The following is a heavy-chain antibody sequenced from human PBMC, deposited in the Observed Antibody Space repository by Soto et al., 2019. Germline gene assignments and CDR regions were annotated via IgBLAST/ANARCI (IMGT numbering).Heavy chain of an antibody. CDR3: AEEAPGGWHFLDT. Sequence: GGSLRLSCAASGFTFRFYGMHWVRQAPGKGLEWVADISYDGNKKYYTDSVKGRFTISRDNSKNTLYLQMNSLRTEDTALYYCAEEAPGGWHFLDTWGQGTLVTVSS. V-gene: IGHV3-30*18. J-gene: IGHJ1*01. D-gene: IGHD6-19*01. CDR1: GFTFRFYG. CDR2: ISYDGNKK.